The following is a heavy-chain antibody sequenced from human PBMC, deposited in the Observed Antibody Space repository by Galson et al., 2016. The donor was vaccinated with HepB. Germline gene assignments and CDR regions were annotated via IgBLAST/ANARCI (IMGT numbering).Heavy chain of an antibody. V-gene: IGHV3-33*01. CDR3: VEQRKGAPYGMDV. J-gene: IGHJ6*02. Sequence: SLRLSCAASGFTFSSHGMHWVRQAPGKGLEWVAVIWFDGSNKNYVDSVRGRFTISRDNSKNTLYLQMNTLRAEDTAVYYCVEQRKGAPYGMDVWGQGTTVTVSS. D-gene: IGHD1/OR15-1a*01. CDR2: IWFDGSNK. CDR1: GFTFSSHG.